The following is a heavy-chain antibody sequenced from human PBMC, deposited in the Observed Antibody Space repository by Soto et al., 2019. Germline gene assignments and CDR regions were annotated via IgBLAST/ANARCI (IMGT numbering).Heavy chain of an antibody. J-gene: IGHJ5*02. V-gene: IGHV1-18*04. Sequence: GASVKVSCKASGYTFTSYGISWVRQAPGQGLEWMGWISAYNGNTNYAQKLQGRVTMTTDTSTSTAYMELRSLRSDDTAVYYCARARGDCTNGVCYGQRAWFDPWGQGTLVTVSS. D-gene: IGHD2-8*01. CDR1: GYTFTSYG. CDR3: ARARGDCTNGVCYGQRAWFDP. CDR2: ISAYNGNT.